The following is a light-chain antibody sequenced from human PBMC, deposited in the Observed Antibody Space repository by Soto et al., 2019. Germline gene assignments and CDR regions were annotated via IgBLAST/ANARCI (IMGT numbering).Light chain of an antibody. J-gene: IGLJ1*01. Sequence: QSVLTQPASVSGSPGQSITISCTGTSSDVGGYNYVSWYQHHPGKAPKLMIYEVSNRPSGVSDRFSGSKSGNTASLTISGLQDDEEADYYCSSYKTTNTYVFGTRTKVTVL. CDR1: SSDVGGYNY. CDR3: SSYKTTNTYV. CDR2: EVS. V-gene: IGLV2-14*01.